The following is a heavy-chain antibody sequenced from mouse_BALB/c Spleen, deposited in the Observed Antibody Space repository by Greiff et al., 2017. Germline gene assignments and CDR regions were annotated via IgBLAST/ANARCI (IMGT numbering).Heavy chain of an antibody. J-gene: IGHJ1*01. CDR3: TSGNYYYGSSRYFDV. V-gene: IGHV1-69*02. Sequence: QVQLQQPGAELVRPGASVKLSCKASGYTFTSYWINWVKQRPGQGLEWIGNIYPSDSYTNYNQKFKDKATLTVDKSSSTAYMQLSSPTSEDSAVYYCTSGNYYYGSSRYFDVWGAGTTVTVSS. D-gene: IGHD1-1*01. CDR2: IYPSDSYT. CDR1: GYTFTSYW.